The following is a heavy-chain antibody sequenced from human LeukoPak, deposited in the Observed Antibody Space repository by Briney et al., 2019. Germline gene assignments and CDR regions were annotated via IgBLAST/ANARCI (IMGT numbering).Heavy chain of an antibody. Sequence: SETLSLTCTVSGGSISSYYWSWIRQPPGKGLEWIGYIYYSGSTNYNPSLKSRVTISVDTSKNQFSLKLSSVTAADTAVYYCAKHVEMTAYAAFDIWGQGTMVSVSS. J-gene: IGHJ3*02. CDR1: GGSISSYY. D-gene: IGHD2-21*02. V-gene: IGHV4-59*08. CDR2: IYYSGST. CDR3: AKHVEMTAYAAFDI.